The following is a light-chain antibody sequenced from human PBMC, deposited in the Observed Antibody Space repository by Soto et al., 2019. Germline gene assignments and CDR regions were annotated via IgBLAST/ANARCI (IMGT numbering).Light chain of an antibody. Sequence: DIQMTQSPPTLSASVGDRVTITCRASQSIGSSLAWYQQKPGKAPNLLISDASSLERGVPSRFSGSGSGTEFTLTIRSLQPDDFATYSCQQYNGYSRTFGQGTKVEIK. CDR1: QSIGSS. CDR3: QQYNGYSRT. V-gene: IGKV1-5*01. CDR2: DAS. J-gene: IGKJ1*01.